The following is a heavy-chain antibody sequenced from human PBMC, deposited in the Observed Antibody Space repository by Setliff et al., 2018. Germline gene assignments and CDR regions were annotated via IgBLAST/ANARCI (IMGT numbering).Heavy chain of an antibody. CDR3: AKEGDTGPPNWYSYGY. CDR1: GFTFSSYA. CDR2: ISYDGSNK. J-gene: IGHJ4*02. V-gene: IGHV3-30-3*01. Sequence: GGSLRLSCAASGFTFSSYAMHWVRQAPGKGLEWVAVISYDGSNKYYADSVKGRFTISRDNSKNTLYLQMNSLRAEDTAVYYCAKEGDTGPPNWYSYGYWGQGTLVTVSS. D-gene: IGHD2-21*02.